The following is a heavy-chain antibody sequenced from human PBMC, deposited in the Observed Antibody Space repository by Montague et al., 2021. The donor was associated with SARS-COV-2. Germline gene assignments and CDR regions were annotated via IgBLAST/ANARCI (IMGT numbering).Heavy chain of an antibody. CDR1: GGPISSGSYY. CDR3: ARSSGGYCSSTSCYAYYYYYMDV. D-gene: IGHD2-2*01. Sequence: TLSLTCTVSGGPISSGSYYWSWIRQPAGKGLEWIGRIYTSGSTNYNPSLKGRVTISVDTSKNQFSLKLSSVTAADTAVYYCARSSGGYCSSTSCYAYYYYYMDVWGKGTTVTVSS. V-gene: IGHV4-61*02. J-gene: IGHJ6*03. CDR2: IYTSGST.